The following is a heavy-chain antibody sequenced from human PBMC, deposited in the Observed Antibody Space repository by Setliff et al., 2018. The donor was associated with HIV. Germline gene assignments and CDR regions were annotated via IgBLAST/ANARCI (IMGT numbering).Heavy chain of an antibody. CDR1: GGSFSGYW. CDR2: LYNSRGT. CDR3: ARSALWFGKADWYVDL. D-gene: IGHD3-10*01. Sequence: SETLSLTCAVYGGSFSGYWWGWIRQPPGKGLEWIGYLYNSRGTYYNPSLKSRVTMSVDTSKNQFSLKVRSVTAVDTAVYYCARSALWFGKADWYVDLWGRGTLVTVSS. V-gene: IGHV4-28*01. J-gene: IGHJ2*01.